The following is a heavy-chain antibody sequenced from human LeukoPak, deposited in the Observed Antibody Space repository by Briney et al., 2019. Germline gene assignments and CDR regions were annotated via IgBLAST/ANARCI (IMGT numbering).Heavy chain of an antibody. V-gene: IGHV1-2*02. CDR1: GYTFTDYF. CDR2: INRNSAGT. J-gene: IGHJ4*02. D-gene: IGHD5-18*01. Sequence: ASVKVSCKASGYTFTDYFMHWVRQAPGQGLEWMGWINRNSAGTHYAQKFQGRVTMTRDTSISTAYMELSRLRSDDTAVYYCARDPGYSSPRGDYWGQGTLVTVSS. CDR3: ARDPGYSSPRGDY.